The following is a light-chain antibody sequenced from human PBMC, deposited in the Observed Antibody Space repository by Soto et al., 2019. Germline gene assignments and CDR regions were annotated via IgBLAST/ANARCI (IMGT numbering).Light chain of an antibody. V-gene: IGKV3-20*01. CDR2: DAV. CDR3: QQYDRSPWT. CDR1: QSLSSNY. Sequence: IVLTQSPGTLSLSPGERATLPCRASQSLSSNYLAWYQQKSGQAPRLLIYDAVTRATGIPDRFSGSGSGTDFTLTISRLEPEDSAVYYCQQYDRSPWTFGQGTKVEIK. J-gene: IGKJ1*01.